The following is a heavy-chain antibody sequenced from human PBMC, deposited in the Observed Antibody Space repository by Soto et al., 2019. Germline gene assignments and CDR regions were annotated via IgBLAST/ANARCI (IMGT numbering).Heavy chain of an antibody. D-gene: IGHD1-26*01. V-gene: IGHV3-74*01. Sequence: QLVESGGGLVQPGGSMRLSCAASVFTFSNYWMHWVRQVPGQGPVWVSRLNRDGSRTDYADSVRGRFTIFRDNARNTLYLQMNSLRADDTAMYYCARDLGGAGSYWGQGTLVTVSS. CDR1: VFTFSNYW. J-gene: IGHJ4*02. CDR3: ARDLGGAGSY. CDR2: LNRDGSRT.